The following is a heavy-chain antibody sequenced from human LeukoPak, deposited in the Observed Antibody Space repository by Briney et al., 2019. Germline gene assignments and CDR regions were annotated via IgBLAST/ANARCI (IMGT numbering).Heavy chain of an antibody. D-gene: IGHD3-3*01. CDR3: SRGLLQFWNGYTADVFDI. V-gene: IGHV1-8*01. J-gene: IGHJ3*02. CDR1: GYTLTSYD. CDR2: INTNSGNT. Sequence: ASVKVSCKASGYTLTSYDINWVRQAPGQGLGWMGRINTNSGNTDYAQKFQGRVTMTRNTSISTVYMELSSLRSEDTAVYYCSRGLLQFWNGYTADVFDIWGQGTMVTVSS.